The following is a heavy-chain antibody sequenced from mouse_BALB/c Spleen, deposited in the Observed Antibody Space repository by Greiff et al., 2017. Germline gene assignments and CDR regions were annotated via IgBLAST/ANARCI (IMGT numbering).Heavy chain of an antibody. D-gene: IGHD2-1*01. CDR3: TSYSLYWYFDV. CDR2: IRLKSNNYAT. J-gene: IGHJ1*01. Sequence: EVKVEESGGGLVQPGGSMKLSCVASGFTFSNYWMNWVRQSPEKGLEWVAEIRLKSNNYATHYAESVKGRFTISRDDSKSSVYLQMNNLRAEDTGIYYCTSYSLYWYFDVWGAGTTVTVSS. CDR1: GFTFSNYW. V-gene: IGHV6-6*02.